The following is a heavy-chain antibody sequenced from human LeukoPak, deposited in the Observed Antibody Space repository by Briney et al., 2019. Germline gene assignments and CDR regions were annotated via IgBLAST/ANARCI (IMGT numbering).Heavy chain of an antibody. CDR2: IYHSGST. CDR1: GGSISSSNW. V-gene: IGHV4-4*02. CDR3: ARERRDGYNSHWYFDL. J-gene: IGHJ2*01. Sequence: PSETLSLTCAVSGGSISSSNWWSWVRQPPGKGLEWIGEIYHSGSTNYNPSLKSRVTISVDKSKNQFSLKLSSVTAADTAVYYCARERRDGYNSHWYFDLWGRGTLVTVSS. D-gene: IGHD5-24*01.